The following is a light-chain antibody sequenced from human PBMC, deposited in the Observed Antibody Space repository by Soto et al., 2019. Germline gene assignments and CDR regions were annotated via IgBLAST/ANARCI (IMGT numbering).Light chain of an antibody. CDR1: QSVSSY. V-gene: IGKV3-20*01. Sequence: EIVLTQSPATLSVSPGERATLSCRASQSVSSYLAWYQHKPGQAPRLLMDGASSRATGTPDRISGGGSGTEFTLTISLLEPEDFAVYYCQHYVTSSITFGQGTRLEIK. CDR3: QHYVTSSIT. CDR2: GAS. J-gene: IGKJ5*01.